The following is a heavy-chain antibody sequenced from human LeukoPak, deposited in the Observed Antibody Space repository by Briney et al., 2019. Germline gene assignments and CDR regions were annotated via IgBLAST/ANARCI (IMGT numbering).Heavy chain of an antibody. D-gene: IGHD1-26*01. J-gene: IGHJ4*02. CDR3: ARVSRKLPGFDY. V-gene: IGHV1-46*01. Sequence: ASVRVSCKASGYTFTSYYMHWVRQAPGQGLEWMGIINPSGGSTSYAQKFQGRVTMTRDTSTSTVYMELSSLRSEDTAVYYCARVSRKLPGFDYWGQGTLVTVSS. CDR1: GYTFTSYY. CDR2: INPSGGST.